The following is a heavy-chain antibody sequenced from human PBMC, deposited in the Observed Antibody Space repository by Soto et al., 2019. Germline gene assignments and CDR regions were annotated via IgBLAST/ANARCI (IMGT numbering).Heavy chain of an antibody. J-gene: IGHJ4*02. CDR2: ISSNGGTT. Sequence: EVQLAESGGGMVQPGGSLRLSCVASGFTFSSYDMHWVRQAPGKGLEYVSFISSNGGTTYYGNSVKGRFTISRDNSNNTLYLQMGSLRAEDMAVYYCVRRVSGNYDYWGQGTLVTVSS. CDR3: VRRVSGNYDY. V-gene: IGHV3-64*01. D-gene: IGHD1-7*01. CDR1: GFTFSSYD.